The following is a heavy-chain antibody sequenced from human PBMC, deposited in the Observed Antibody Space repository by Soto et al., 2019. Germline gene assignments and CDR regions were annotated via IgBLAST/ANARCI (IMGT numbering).Heavy chain of an antibody. D-gene: IGHD6-19*01. V-gene: IGHV3-53*01. CDR1: GFTVSSNY. CDR2: IYSGGST. J-gene: IGHJ4*02. CDR3: AKDQSGWYSPGDY. Sequence: GGSLRLSCAASGFTVSSNYMSWVRQAPGKGLEWVSVIYSGGSTYYADSVKGRFTISRDNSKNTLYLQMNSLRAEDTAVYYCAKDQSGWYSPGDYWGQGTLVTVSS.